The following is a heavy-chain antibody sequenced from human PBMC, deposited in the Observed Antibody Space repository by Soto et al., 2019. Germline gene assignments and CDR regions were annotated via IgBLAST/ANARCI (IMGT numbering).Heavy chain of an antibody. Sequence: ASVKVSCKASGYTFTGYYIHWVRQAPGQGLEWMGWINPNSGGTKYAQKFQGWLTMTRDTSISTAYMELSRLRSDDTAVYYCARDIGVYCSGGRCYMGWFDPWGQGTLVTVSS. CDR2: INPNSGGT. D-gene: IGHD2-15*01. CDR3: ARDIGVYCSGGRCYMGWFDP. V-gene: IGHV1-2*04. CDR1: GYTFTGYY. J-gene: IGHJ5*02.